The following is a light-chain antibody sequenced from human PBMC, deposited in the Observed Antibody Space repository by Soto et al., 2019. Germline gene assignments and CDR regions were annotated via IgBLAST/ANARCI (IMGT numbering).Light chain of an antibody. Sequence: QSVLTQPPSVSGAPGQRVTISCTGSSSNIGAGYDVHWYQQLPGTAPKLLIYGNSNRPSGVPDRFSGSKSGTSASLAITGLQAEDEADDYSQSYDSSLSGWVFGGGNKLTVL. CDR1: SSNIGAGYD. J-gene: IGLJ3*02. V-gene: IGLV1-40*01. CDR2: GNS. CDR3: QSYDSSLSGWV.